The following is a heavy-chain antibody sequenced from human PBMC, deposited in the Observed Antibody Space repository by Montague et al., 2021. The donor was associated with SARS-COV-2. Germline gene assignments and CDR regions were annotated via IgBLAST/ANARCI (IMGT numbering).Heavy chain of an antibody. J-gene: IGHJ4*02. CDR1: GFTFSSYS. V-gene: IGHV3-21*01. CDR3: ARAGTYYDILTGYAESGYFDY. CDR2: ISSSSSYI. Sequence: SLRLSCAASGFTFSSYSMNWVRQAPGKGLEWVSSISSSSSYIYYADSVKGRFTISRDNAKNSLYLQINSLRAEDTAVYYCARAGTYYDILTGYAESGYFDYWGQGTLVTVSS. D-gene: IGHD3-9*01.